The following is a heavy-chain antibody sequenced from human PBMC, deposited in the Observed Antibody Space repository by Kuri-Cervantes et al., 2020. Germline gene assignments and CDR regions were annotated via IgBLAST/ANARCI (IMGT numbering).Heavy chain of an antibody. D-gene: IGHD6-13*01. J-gene: IGHJ4*02. CDR1: GFTFSSYW. Sequence: GGSLRLSCAASGFTFSSYWMSWVRQAPGKGPEWVANIKQDGSEKYYVDSVKGRFTISRDNAKNSLYLQMNSLRAEDTAVYYCARVLGSSSWYHFDYWGQGTLVTVSS. V-gene: IGHV3-7*01. CDR3: ARVLGSSSWYHFDY. CDR2: IKQDGSEK.